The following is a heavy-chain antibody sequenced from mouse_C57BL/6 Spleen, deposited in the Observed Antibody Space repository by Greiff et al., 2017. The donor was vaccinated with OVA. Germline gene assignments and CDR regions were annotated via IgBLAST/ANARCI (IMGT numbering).Heavy chain of an antibody. CDR3: ARGKDSWYFDV. CDR1: GYAFSSSW. Sequence: LQESGPELVKPGASVKISCKASGYAFSSSWMNWVKQRPGKGLEWIGRIYPGDGDTNYNGKFKGKATLTADKSSSTAYMQLSSLTSEDSAVYFCARGKDSWYFDVWGTGTTVTVSS. J-gene: IGHJ1*03. V-gene: IGHV1-82*01. CDR2: IYPGDGDT.